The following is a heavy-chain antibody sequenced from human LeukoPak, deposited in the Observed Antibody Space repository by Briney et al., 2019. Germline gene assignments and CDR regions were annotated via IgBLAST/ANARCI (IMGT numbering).Heavy chain of an antibody. J-gene: IGHJ4*02. V-gene: IGHV3-33*01. CDR1: GFTFSTYG. CDR3: ASDNNGALDY. D-gene: IGHD4-17*01. CDR2: IWYDGSNK. Sequence: GGSLRLSCAASGFTFSTYGMHWVRQAPGKGLEWVAVIWYDGSNKYYADSVKGRFTISRDNSENTLYLQMNSLRAEDTAVYYCASDNNGALDYWGQGTLVTASS.